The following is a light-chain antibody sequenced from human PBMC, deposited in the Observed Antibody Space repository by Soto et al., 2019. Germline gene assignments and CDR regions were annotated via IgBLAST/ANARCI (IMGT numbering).Light chain of an antibody. CDR3: QQYNSDWT. J-gene: IGKJ1*01. Sequence: DIQMTQYPSTLSASVGERVTISCRASQSVNNWLAWYQRKPGKAPKLLIHDASTLESGIPSRCSGSGSGTEFTLTISSLQPDDFATDYCQQYNSDWTVGQGTKVEI. CDR1: QSVNNW. V-gene: IGKV1-5*01. CDR2: DAS.